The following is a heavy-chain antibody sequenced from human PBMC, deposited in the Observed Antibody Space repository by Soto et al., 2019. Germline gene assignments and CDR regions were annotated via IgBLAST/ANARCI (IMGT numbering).Heavy chain of an antibody. D-gene: IGHD2-8*01. CDR3: ARGYCTNGVCYQNFDY. V-gene: IGHV1-69*06. J-gene: IGHJ4*02. CDR1: GGTFSSYA. CDR2: IIPIFGTA. Sequence: SVKVSCKASGGTFSSYAISWVLQAPGQGLEWMGGIIPIFGTANYAQKFQGRVTITADKSTSTAYMELSSLRSEDTAVYYCARGYCTNGVCYQNFDYWGQGTLVTVSS.